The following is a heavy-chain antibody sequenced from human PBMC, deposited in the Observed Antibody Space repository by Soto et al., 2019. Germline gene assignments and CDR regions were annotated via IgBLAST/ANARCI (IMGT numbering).Heavy chain of an antibody. V-gene: IGHV4-39*01. CDR1: GGSISSGGYY. Sequence: SETLSLTCTVSGGSISSGGYYWSWIRQPPGKGLEWIASIYRSGGPYYNPSLKSRLTVSLDTSKNQFFLKVNSMTAADTALYYCTRQDADYRFDYWGPGTVVTVPQ. D-gene: IGHD4-17*01. J-gene: IGHJ4*02. CDR2: IYRSGGP. CDR3: TRQDADYRFDY.